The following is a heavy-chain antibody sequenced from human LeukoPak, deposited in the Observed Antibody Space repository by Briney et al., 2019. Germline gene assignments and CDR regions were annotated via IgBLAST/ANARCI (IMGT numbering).Heavy chain of an antibody. CDR2: INPSGGST. J-gene: IGHJ4*02. Sequence: GASVKVSCKASGYTFTSYYMHWVRQAPGQGLEWMGIINPSGGSTSYAQKFQGRVTMTRDTSTSTLYMELSSPRSEDTAVYYCARDAYYYDSSGYPFDYWRQGTLVTVSS. CDR3: ARDAYYYDSSGYPFDY. V-gene: IGHV1-46*01. D-gene: IGHD3-22*01. CDR1: GYTFTSYY.